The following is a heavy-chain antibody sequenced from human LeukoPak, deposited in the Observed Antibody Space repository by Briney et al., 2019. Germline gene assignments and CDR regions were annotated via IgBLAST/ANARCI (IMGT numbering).Heavy chain of an antibody. CDR1: GGSITSYY. V-gene: IGHV4-4*07. CDR3: AGSIAVAGTPYGL. J-gene: IGHJ4*02. D-gene: IGHD6-19*01. Sequence: SETLSLTCTVSGGSITSYYWSWIRQPAGKGLEWIGRVYTSGSTNYNPSLKSRVTVSVDTSKNQFSLKLSSVTAADTAVYYCAGSIAVAGTPYGLWGQGTLVTVSS. CDR2: VYTSGST.